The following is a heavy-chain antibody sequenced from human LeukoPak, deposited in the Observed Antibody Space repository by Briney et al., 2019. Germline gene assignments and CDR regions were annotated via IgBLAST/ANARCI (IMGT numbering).Heavy chain of an antibody. V-gene: IGHV3-23*01. Sequence: GGSLRLSCAASGFTFSSYAMSWVRQAPGKGLEWVSAISGSGGSTYYADSVKGRFTISRDNAKNSLYLQMNSLRAEDTAVYYCARVGHMVRGSRPTFFDYWGQGTLVTVSS. CDR2: ISGSGGST. CDR3: ARVGHMVRGSRPTFFDY. D-gene: IGHD3-10*01. CDR1: GFTFSSYA. J-gene: IGHJ4*02.